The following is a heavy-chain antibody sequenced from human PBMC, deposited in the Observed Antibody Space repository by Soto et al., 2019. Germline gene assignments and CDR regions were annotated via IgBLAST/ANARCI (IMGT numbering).Heavy chain of an antibody. D-gene: IGHD3-10*01. CDR3: ARARTLYRSGRSNWFDP. Sequence: QVQLQQWGAGLLKPSETLSLTCGVYNEAFSGYYWTWIRQPPGKGLEWIGEINHGGSTSYNPSLKSRVTISVXXSXNXYSLNPSSMTAADTAVYYCARARTLYRSGRSNWFDPWGQGTLVTVSS. V-gene: IGHV4-34*01. J-gene: IGHJ5*02. CDR1: NEAFSGYY. CDR2: INHGGST.